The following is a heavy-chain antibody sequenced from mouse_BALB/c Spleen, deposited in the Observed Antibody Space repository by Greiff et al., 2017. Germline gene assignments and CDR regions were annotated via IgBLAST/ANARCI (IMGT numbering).Heavy chain of an antibody. J-gene: IGHJ4*01. Sequence: EVKLMESGGGLVQPGGSRKLSCAASGFTFSSFGMHWVRQAPEKGLEWVAYISSGSSTIYYADTVKGRFTISRDNPKNTLFLQMTSLRSEDTAMYYCARDKRYGAMDYWGQGTSVTVSS. CDR3: ARDKRYGAMDY. V-gene: IGHV5-17*02. CDR2: ISSGSSTI. D-gene: IGHD2-14*01. CDR1: GFTFSSFG.